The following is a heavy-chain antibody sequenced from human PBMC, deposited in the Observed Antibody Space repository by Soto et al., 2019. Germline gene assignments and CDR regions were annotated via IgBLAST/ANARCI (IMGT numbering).Heavy chain of an antibody. CDR3: ARESDFWSGYYSPFDY. CDR1: GYTFTSYD. CDR2: MNPNSGNT. D-gene: IGHD3-3*01. J-gene: IGHJ4*02. Sequence: ASVKVSCKASGYTFTSYDINWVRQATGQGLEWMGWMNPNSGNTGYAQKFQGRVTMTRNTSISTAYMELSSLRSEATAVYYCARESDFWSGYYSPFDYWGQGTLVTVSS. V-gene: IGHV1-8*01.